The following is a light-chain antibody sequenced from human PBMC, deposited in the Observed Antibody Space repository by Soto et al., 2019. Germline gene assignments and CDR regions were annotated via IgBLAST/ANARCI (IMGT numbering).Light chain of an antibody. CDR3: CSYTSSTNYV. V-gene: IGLV2-14*01. CDR2: EVS. Sequence: QSALTQPSSWSGSPGQSITISCTGTISDISIYNYVSWYQQHPGKAPKLIIYEVSNRPSGISNRFSGAKSGNTASLTISGLQVEDEADYYCCSYTSSTNYVFGAGTKVTVL. J-gene: IGLJ1*01. CDR1: ISDISIYNY.